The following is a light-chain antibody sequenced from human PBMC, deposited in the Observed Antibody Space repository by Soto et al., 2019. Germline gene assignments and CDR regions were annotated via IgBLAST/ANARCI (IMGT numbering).Light chain of an antibody. CDR3: QQAASFPIT. V-gene: IGKV1-12*01. CDR1: QGIKNW. CDR2: TGS. J-gene: IGKJ5*01. Sequence: DIQMTQSPCYVSASVGGRVTITCRASQGIKNWLAWYQQKPGKAPNLLIYTGSSLQSGVPSRFSGSGSGTDFTLTINSLQPEDFATYYCQQAASFPITFGQGTRLEI.